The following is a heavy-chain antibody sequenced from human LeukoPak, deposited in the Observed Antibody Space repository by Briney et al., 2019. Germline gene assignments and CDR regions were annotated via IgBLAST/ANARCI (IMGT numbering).Heavy chain of an antibody. D-gene: IGHD6-19*01. Sequence: VRQAPGXGLEWVSTLSGSGGSTYYADSVKGRFTISRDNSKNTLYLQMNSLRAEDTAVYYCAKDRDSSGSPADWLDPWGQGTLVTVSS. J-gene: IGHJ5*02. CDR3: AKDRDSSGSPADWLDP. V-gene: IGHV3-23*01. CDR2: LSGSGGST.